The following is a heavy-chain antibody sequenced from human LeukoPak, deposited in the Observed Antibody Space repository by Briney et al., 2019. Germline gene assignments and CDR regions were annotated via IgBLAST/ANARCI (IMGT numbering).Heavy chain of an antibody. Sequence: PSETLSPTCTVSGDSFSSYYWSWIRQPPGKRLEWIGYIYYSGSTDYNPSLKSRVTISIDTSKNQFSLKLSSVTAADTAIYYCASGSETWGLLPKFYFDHWGQGTLVTVSS. V-gene: IGHV4-59*01. CDR3: ASGSETWGLLPKFYFDH. CDR2: IYYSGST. CDR1: GDSFSSYY. J-gene: IGHJ4*02. D-gene: IGHD1-26*01.